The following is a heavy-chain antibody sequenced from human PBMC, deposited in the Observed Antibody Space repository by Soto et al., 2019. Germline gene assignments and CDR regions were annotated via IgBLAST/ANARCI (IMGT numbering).Heavy chain of an antibody. V-gene: IGHV4-39*01. CDR1: GGSISSSSYY. Sequence: PSETLSLTXTVSGGSISSSSYYWGWIRQPPGKGLEWIGSIYYSGSTYYNPSLKSRVTISVDTSKNQFSLKLSSVTAADTAVYYCARHISVATPFDPWGQGTLVTVSS. CDR2: IYYSGST. CDR3: ARHISVATPFDP. D-gene: IGHD5-12*01. J-gene: IGHJ5*02.